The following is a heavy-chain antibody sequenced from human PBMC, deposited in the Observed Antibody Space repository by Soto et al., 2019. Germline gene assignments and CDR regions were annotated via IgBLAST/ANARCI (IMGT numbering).Heavy chain of an antibody. CDR2: INHSGST. CDR3: ARGYGRSFDY. J-gene: IGHJ4*02. D-gene: IGHD3-10*01. V-gene: IGHV4-34*01. Sequence: QVQLQQWGAGLLKPSETLSLTCAVYGGSFSGYYWNWLRQPPGKGLEWIWEINHSGSTNYNPSLKSRGTISVGPSKNQFSLRLSSVTAADTAVYYCARGYGRSFDYWGKGTLVTVSS. CDR1: GGSFSGYY.